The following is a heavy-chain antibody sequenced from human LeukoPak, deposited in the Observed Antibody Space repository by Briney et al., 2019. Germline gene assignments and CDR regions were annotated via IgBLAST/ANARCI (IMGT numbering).Heavy chain of an antibody. CDR2: IYYSGST. V-gene: IGHV4-31*03. Sequence: PSQNLSLPCTVSGGSISSGGYYWSWIRQHPGKGLEWIGYIYYSGSTYYNPSLKSRVTISVDTSKNQFSLKLSSVTAADTAVYYCARINLNFTWFSNIWGQGTMLTLSS. CDR1: GGSISSGGYY. J-gene: IGHJ3*02. D-gene: IGHD1-7*01. CDR3: ARINLNFTWFSNI.